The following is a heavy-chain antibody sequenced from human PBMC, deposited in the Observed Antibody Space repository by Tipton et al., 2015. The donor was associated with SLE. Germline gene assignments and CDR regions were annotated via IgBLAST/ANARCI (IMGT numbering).Heavy chain of an antibody. D-gene: IGHD1-14*01. CDR2: IYYSGST. J-gene: IGHJ4*02. CDR1: GGSISSSSYY. CDR3: ARQGTGFGSGRDDY. Sequence: TLSLTCTVSGGSISSSSYYWSWIRQPPGKEPEWIGSIYYSGSTYYTPSLKSRVTASVDTSKNQFSLSLYSVTVDDTAVYYCARQGTGFGSGRDDYWGQGILVTVSS. V-gene: IGHV4-39*01.